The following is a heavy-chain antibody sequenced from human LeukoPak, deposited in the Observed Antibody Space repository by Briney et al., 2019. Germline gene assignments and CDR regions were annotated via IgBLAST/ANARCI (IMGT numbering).Heavy chain of an antibody. CDR2: IYYSGST. CDR1: GGSISSYY. V-gene: IGHV4-59*01. D-gene: IGHD5-18*01. J-gene: IGHJ4*02. Sequence: SETLSLTCTVSGGSISSYYWSWIRQPPGKGLEWIGYIYYSGSTNYNPSLKSRVTISVDTSKNQFSLKLSSVTAADTAVYYCAAQPGYSYGSPFDYWGQGTLVTVSS. CDR3: AAQPGYSYGSPFDY.